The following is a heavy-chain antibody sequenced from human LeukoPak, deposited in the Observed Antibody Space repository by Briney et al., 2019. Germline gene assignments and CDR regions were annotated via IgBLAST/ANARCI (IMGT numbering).Heavy chain of an antibody. CDR2: IYYSGST. Sequence: SETLSLTCTVSGGSISSSSYYWGWIRQPPGKGLEWIGSIYYSGSTYYNPSLKSRVTISVDTSKNQFSLKLSSVTAADTAVYYCARYSSSRRINYYYYYMDVWGKGTTVTVSS. CDR3: ARYSSSRRINYYYYYMDV. V-gene: IGHV4-39*07. CDR1: GGSISSSSYY. J-gene: IGHJ6*03. D-gene: IGHD6-13*01.